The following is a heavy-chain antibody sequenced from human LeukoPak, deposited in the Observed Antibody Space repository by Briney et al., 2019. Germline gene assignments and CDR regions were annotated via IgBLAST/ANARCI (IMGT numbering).Heavy chain of an antibody. CDR2: IIHSGGT. D-gene: IGHD6-19*01. J-gene: IGHJ5*02. V-gene: IGHV4-34*01. CDR1: GRSFNGYS. Sequence: PSETLSLTCAVSGRSFNGYSYTWLRQPPGKGLEWIGEIIHSGGTSYNPSLKSRLTISVDTSRKQFSLKLTSVTAADTAPYFCARGPLAFRRVAGIFSWGRGTQVTVSS. CDR3: ARGPLAFRRVAGIFS.